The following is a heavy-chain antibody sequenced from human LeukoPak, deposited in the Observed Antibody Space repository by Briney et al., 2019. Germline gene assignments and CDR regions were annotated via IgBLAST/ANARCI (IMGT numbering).Heavy chain of an antibody. CDR3: ARVYSGYDSYFDY. J-gene: IGHJ4*02. V-gene: IGHV4-59*01. CDR1: GGSISSYY. CDR2: IYYSGST. Sequence: PSETLSLTCTVSGGSISSYYWSWIRQPPGKGLEWIGYIYYSGSTNYNPSLKSRVTISVDTSKNQFSLKLSSVTAADTAVHYCARVYSGYDSYFDYWGQGTLVTVSS. D-gene: IGHD5-12*01.